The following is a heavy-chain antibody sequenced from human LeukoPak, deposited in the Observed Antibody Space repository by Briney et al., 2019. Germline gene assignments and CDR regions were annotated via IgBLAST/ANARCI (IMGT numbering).Heavy chain of an antibody. J-gene: IGHJ6*03. CDR3: ARETSQKGAHYMDV. CDR1: GGSISSYY. CDR2: IYYSGYT. Sequence: PSETPSLTCTVSGGSISSYYWSWIRQPPGKGLEYIGYIYYSGYTNYNPSLKSRVTIPVDTSKNQFSLKLSSVTAADTAVYYCARETSQKGAHYMDVWGKGTTVTISS. D-gene: IGHD3-16*01. V-gene: IGHV4-59*01.